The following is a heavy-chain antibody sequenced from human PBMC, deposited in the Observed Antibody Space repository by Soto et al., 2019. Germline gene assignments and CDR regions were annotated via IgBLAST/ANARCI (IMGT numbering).Heavy chain of an antibody. D-gene: IGHD3-3*01. CDR3: ASLITIFGVVTSYYFYGLDV. CDR2: IYYSGST. V-gene: IGHV4-39*01. CDR1: GGSISSSSYY. Sequence: SETLSLTCTVTGGSISSSSYYWGWIRQPPGKGLEWIGSIYYSGSTHYNPSLKSRVTISVDTSKNQFSLKLSSVTAADTAVYYCASLITIFGVVTSYYFYGLDVWGQGTTVT. J-gene: IGHJ6*02.